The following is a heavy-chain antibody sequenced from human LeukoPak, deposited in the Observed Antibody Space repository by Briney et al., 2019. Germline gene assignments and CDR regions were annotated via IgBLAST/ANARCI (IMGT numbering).Heavy chain of an antibody. CDR2: IKQDGSEK. J-gene: IGHJ6*02. CDR1: GFTFSNYW. V-gene: IGHV3-7*01. CDR3: ARLVRSASYPYYYYAMDV. D-gene: IGHD1-26*01. Sequence: GGSLRLSCAASGFTFSNYWMSWVRQAPGKGLEWVANIKQDGSEKFYVDSVKGRFTISRDNAKNSLYLQMNSLRAEDTAVYYCARLVRSASYPYYYYAMDVWGQGTTVTVSS.